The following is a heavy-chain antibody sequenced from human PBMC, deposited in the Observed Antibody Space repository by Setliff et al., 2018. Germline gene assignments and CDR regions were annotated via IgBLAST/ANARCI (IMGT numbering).Heavy chain of an antibody. D-gene: IGHD3-3*01. V-gene: IGHV1-69*13. Sequence: SVKVSCKASGGTFSSYAISWVRQAPGQGLEWMGGIIPIFGTANYAQKFQGRVTITADESTSTAYMELSSLTSDDTAVYYCARGGGQIHYDFWSGYFSDPQPNYYYYYMDVWGKGTTVTVSS. J-gene: IGHJ6*03. CDR2: IIPIFGTA. CDR1: GGTFSSYA. CDR3: ARGGGQIHYDFWSGYFSDPQPNYYYYYMDV.